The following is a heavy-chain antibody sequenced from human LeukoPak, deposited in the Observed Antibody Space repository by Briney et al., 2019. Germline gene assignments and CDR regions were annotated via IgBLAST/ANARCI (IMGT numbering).Heavy chain of an antibody. CDR1: GYTFTSYG. CDR3: ARGVRKLLWFGELSTVFDY. V-gene: IGHV1-18*01. J-gene: IGHJ4*02. D-gene: IGHD3-10*01. CDR2: ISAYNGNT. Sequence: ASVKVSCKASGYTFTSYGISWVRQAPGQGLEWMGWISAYNGNTNYAQKFQGRVTMTRDMSTSTVYMELSSLRSEDTAVYYCARGVRKLLWFGELSTVFDYWGQGTLVTVSS.